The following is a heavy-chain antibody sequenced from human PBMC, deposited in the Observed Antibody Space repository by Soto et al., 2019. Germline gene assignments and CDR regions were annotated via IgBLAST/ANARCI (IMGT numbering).Heavy chain of an antibody. CDR3: AKIQDGAGLDY. CDR1: GFTFSSYA. J-gene: IGHJ4*02. V-gene: IGHV3-23*01. Sequence: GGSLRLSCAASGFTFSSYAMSWVRQAPGKGLEWVSSLSGSGGTRYHADSVKGRFTISRDNSKNTVYLQMDSLRDEDTAVYYCAKIQDGAGLDYWGQGTLVTVSS. CDR2: LSGSGGTR. D-gene: IGHD1-26*01.